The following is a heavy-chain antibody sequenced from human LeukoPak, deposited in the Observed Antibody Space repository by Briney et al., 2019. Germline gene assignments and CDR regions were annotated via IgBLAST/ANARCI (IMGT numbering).Heavy chain of an antibody. CDR3: ARGEIEGGLY. CDR2: MNPNSGNT. CDR1: GYTFTTYG. V-gene: IGHV1-8*01. D-gene: IGHD3-16*01. J-gene: IGHJ4*02. Sequence: ASVKVSCKASGYTFTTYGISWVRQAPGQGLEWMGWMNPNSGNTGYAQKFQGRVTMTRNTSISTAYMELSSLRSEDTAVYYCARGEIEGGLYWGQGTLVTVSS.